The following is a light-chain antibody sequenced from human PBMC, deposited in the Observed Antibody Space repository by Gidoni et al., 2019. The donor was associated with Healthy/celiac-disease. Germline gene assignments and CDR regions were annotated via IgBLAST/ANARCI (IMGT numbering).Light chain of an antibody. CDR3: QQSYSPYT. CDR1: QSISSY. Sequence: DIQMTQSPSSLSASVGYRVIIICRASQSISSYLNWYQQKPGKAPKLLIYAASSLQRGVPSMLSSSGSGTDFTLTISSLQPEDFANYDCQQSYSPYTFGQGTKLEIK. J-gene: IGKJ2*01. CDR2: AAS. V-gene: IGKV1-39*01.